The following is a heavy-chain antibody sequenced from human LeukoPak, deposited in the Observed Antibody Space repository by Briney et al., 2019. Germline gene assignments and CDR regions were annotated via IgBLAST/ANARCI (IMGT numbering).Heavy chain of an antibody. D-gene: IGHD3-22*01. Sequence: SETLSLTCAASGGSISSSNWWSWVRQPPGKGLEWIGEIYHSGSTNYNPSLKSRVTTSVDKSKNQFSLKLSSVTAADTAVYYCARGGYYYDSSGSEFDYWGQGTLVTVSS. CDR1: GGSISSSNW. CDR2: IYHSGST. CDR3: ARGGYYYDSSGSEFDY. V-gene: IGHV4-4*02. J-gene: IGHJ4*02.